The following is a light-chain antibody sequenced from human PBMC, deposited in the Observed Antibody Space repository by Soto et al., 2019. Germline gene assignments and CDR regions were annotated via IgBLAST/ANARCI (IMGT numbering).Light chain of an antibody. CDR3: QHYNNLPPFT. J-gene: IGKJ3*01. Sequence: DIPMTQSPSSLSASVGARVSITCQASEDIRTSLSWFQHKPGRAPKLLIYGASYLETGVPSRFRGSGSGTDFTLTISSLQHEDIATYYCQHYNNLPPFTFGPGTIVDIK. V-gene: IGKV1-33*01. CDR1: EDIRTS. CDR2: GAS.